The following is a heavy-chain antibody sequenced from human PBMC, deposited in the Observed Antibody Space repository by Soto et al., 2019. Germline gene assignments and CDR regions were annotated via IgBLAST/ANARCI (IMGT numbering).Heavy chain of an antibody. J-gene: IGHJ5*02. Sequence: QVQLVQSGAEVKKPGSSVKVSCKASGGTFSSYAISWVRQAPGQGLEWMGGIIPIFGTANYAQKFQGRVRIHAXXSTSTAYMELSSLRSEDTAVYYCAREDDPLGWFDPWGQGTLVTVSS. CDR3: AREDDPLGWFDP. D-gene: IGHD3-3*01. CDR2: IIPIFGTA. CDR1: GGTFSSYA. V-gene: IGHV1-69*12.